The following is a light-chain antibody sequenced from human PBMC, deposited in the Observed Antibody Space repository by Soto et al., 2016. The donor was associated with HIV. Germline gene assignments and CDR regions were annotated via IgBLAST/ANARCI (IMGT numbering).Light chain of an antibody. J-gene: IGLJ3*02. V-gene: IGLV3-19*01. CDR2: GKN. Sequence: SSELTQDPAVSVALGQTVRITCQGDSLRSYYASWYQQKPGQAPVLVIYGKNNRPSGIPDRFSGSSSGNTASLTITGAQAEDEADYYCNSGDSSGNRERVFGGGTKLTVL. CDR1: SLRSYY. CDR3: NSGDSSGNRERV.